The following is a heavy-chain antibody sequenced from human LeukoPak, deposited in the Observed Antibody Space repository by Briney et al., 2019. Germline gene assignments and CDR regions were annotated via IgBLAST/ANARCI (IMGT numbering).Heavy chain of an antibody. V-gene: IGHV3-64D*06. CDR1: GFTFSSYA. Sequence: GGSLRLSCSASGFTFSSYAMHWVRQAPGKGLEYVSPISSNGGSTYYADSVKGRFTISRDNSKNTLYLQMNSLRGEDTAVYYCVKDKQWLVTGDAFDIWGQGTMVTVSS. CDR3: VKDKQWLVTGDAFDI. D-gene: IGHD6-19*01. CDR2: ISSNGGST. J-gene: IGHJ3*02.